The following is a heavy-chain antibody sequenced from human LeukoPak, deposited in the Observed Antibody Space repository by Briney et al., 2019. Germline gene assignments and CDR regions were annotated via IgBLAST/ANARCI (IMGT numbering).Heavy chain of an antibody. CDR3: ARDNLGFDY. Sequence: ASVKVSCKASGYTFTSFGIIWVRQAPGQGLEWMGWISAYNGNTNYAQKVQGRITMTTDRSTSTAYMELRSLRPDDTAMYYCARDNLGFDYWGQGTLVTVS. CDR2: ISAYNGNT. J-gene: IGHJ4*02. D-gene: IGHD7-27*01. CDR1: GYTFTSFG. V-gene: IGHV1-18*01.